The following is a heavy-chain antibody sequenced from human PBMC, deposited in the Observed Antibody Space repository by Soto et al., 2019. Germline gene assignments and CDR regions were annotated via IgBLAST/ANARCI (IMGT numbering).Heavy chain of an antibody. CDR1: GYSFTIYL. J-gene: IGHJ6*02. CDR2: IYPGDSDT. V-gene: IGHV5-51*01. CDR3: ARTESGYSYGFADV. D-gene: IGHD5-18*01. Sequence: GALLNRSRKGFGYSFTIYLGGRGRQMTGKGLEWMGIIYPGDSDTRYGPSFQGQVTISADKSISTAYLQWSSLKASDTAMYYCARTESGYSYGFADVWGQGTTVTVSS.